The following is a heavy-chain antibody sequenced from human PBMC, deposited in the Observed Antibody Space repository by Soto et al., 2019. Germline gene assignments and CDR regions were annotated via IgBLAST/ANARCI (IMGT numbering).Heavy chain of an antibody. Sequence: SGPTLVNPTQTLTLACTFSGFSLSTRGMGVSWIRQPPGKALEWLARIDWDDDKYYSTSLKTRLTISKDTSKNQVVLTMTNLDPVDTATYYCARMALYDSGGYYLFYFDYWGPGTQVTVSS. J-gene: IGHJ4*02. CDR1: GFSLSTRGMG. CDR2: IDWDDDK. D-gene: IGHD3-22*01. V-gene: IGHV2-70*11. CDR3: ARMALYDSGGYYLFYFDY.